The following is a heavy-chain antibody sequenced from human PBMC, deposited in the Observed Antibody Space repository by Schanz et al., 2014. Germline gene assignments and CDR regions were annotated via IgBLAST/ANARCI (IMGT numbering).Heavy chain of an antibody. CDR3: ARPPHDSSGYYPFDY. J-gene: IGHJ4*02. CDR1: GFTFSAYA. CDR2: ISASGGTT. V-gene: IGHV3-23*01. D-gene: IGHD3-22*01. Sequence: EVQLLESGGGLVQPGGSLRLSCAASGFTFSAYAMTWVRQIPGKGLEWVSAISASGGTTYYADSVKGRFTISRDNAKNTLYLQMNSLSAEDTAVYYCARPPHDSSGYYPFDYWGQGTLVTVSS.